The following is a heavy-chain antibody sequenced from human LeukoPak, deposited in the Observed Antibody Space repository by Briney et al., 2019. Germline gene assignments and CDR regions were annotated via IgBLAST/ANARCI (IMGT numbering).Heavy chain of an antibody. CDR1: GGSISSGTYS. CDR2: ISYSGNT. Sequence: SETLSLTCDVSGGSISSGTYSWSWIRQPPGRGLEWVGFISYSGNTYYNPSLESRVFISVDMSKNQLSLRLSSVTAADTAVYYCARGDYYGSGSYYYLGYWGQGTLVTVSS. V-gene: IGHV4-30-4*07. J-gene: IGHJ4*02. CDR3: ARGDYYGSGSYYYLGY. D-gene: IGHD3-10*01.